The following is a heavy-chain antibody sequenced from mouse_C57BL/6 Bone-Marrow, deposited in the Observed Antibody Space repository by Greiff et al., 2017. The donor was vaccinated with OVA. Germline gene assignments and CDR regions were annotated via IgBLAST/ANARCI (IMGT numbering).Heavy chain of an antibody. CDR1: GYTFTDYY. V-gene: IGHV1-26*01. CDR2: INPNNGGT. D-gene: IGHD2-14*01. Sequence: EVQLQQSGPELVKPGASVKISCKASGYTFTDYYMNWVKQSHGKSLEWIGDINPNNGGTSYNQKFKGKATLTVDKSSSTAYMELRSLTSEDSAVYYCARRTYYRRAMDYWGQGTSVTVSS. J-gene: IGHJ4*01. CDR3: ARRTYYRRAMDY.